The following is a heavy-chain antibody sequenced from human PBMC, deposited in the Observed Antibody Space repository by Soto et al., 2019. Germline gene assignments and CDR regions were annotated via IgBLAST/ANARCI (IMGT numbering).Heavy chain of an antibody. CDR3: ARRRVVAAPVDFFWFDP. V-gene: IGHV4-39*01. Sequence: KSSETLSLTCTVSGGSISSSSYYWGWIRQPPGKGLEWIGSIYYSGSAYYNPSLKSRVTISVDTSKNQFSLKLSSVTAADTAVYYCARRRVVAAPVDFFWFDPWGQGTLVTVSS. D-gene: IGHD6-13*01. CDR1: GGSISSSSYY. J-gene: IGHJ5*02. CDR2: IYYSGSA.